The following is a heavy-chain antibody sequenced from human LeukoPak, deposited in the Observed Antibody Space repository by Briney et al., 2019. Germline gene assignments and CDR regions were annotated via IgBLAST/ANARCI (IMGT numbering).Heavy chain of an antibody. J-gene: IGHJ1*01. D-gene: IGHD1-26*01. Sequence: ASVKVSCKVSGYTLTELSMHWVRQAPGKGLEWMGGFDPEDGETIYAQKFQGRVTMTEDTFTDTAYMELSSLRSEDTAVYYCATANSGSYYLHFQHWGQGTLVTVSS. CDR1: GYTLTELS. CDR3: ATANSGSYYLHFQH. CDR2: FDPEDGET. V-gene: IGHV1-24*01.